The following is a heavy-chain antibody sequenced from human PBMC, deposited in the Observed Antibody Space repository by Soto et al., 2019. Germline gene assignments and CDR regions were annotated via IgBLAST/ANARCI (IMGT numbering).Heavy chain of an antibody. CDR1: GDSISSSSYY. CDR2: IHYRANS. Sequence: PSETLSLTCAVSGDSISSSSYYWAWIRQPPGKGLEWIGSIHYRANSYYSPSLKSRITISVDTSKNQISLRLSSVTAADTAVYYCAGPLQLAVSGFDPWGQGTLVTVSS. CDR3: AGPLQLAVSGFDP. V-gene: IGHV4-39*01. J-gene: IGHJ5*02. D-gene: IGHD3-3*02.